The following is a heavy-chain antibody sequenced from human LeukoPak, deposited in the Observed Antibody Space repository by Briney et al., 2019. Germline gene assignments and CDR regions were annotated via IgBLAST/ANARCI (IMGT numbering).Heavy chain of an antibody. CDR1: GGSVSSGSYY. D-gene: IGHD4-23*01. Sequence: SETLSLTCTVSGGSVSSGSYYWSWIRQHPAKGLEWIGNIYYTGSTYYNPSLKSRLTISVDTSKSQFSLKLRSVTAADTAIYYCARENGGNSGVWNWFDPWGQGTLVTVSS. V-gene: IGHV4-31*03. CDR3: ARENGGNSGVWNWFDP. CDR2: IYYTGST. J-gene: IGHJ5*02.